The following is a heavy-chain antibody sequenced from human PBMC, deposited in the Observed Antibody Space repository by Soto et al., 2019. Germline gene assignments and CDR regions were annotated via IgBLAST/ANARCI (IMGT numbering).Heavy chain of an antibody. CDR3: ARGYCGGDCYSWVFDY. J-gene: IGHJ4*02. D-gene: IGHD2-21*02. Sequence: ASVKVSCKASGYTFTSYYMHWVRQAPGQGLEWMGIINPSGGSTSYAQKFQGRVTMTRDTSTSTVYMELSSLRSEDTAVYYCARGYCGGDCYSWVFDYWGQGTLVTVSS. CDR1: GYTFTSYY. V-gene: IGHV1-46*01. CDR2: INPSGGST.